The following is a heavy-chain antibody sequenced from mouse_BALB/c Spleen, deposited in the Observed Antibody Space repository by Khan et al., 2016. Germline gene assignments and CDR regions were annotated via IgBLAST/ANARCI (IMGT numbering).Heavy chain of an antibody. V-gene: IGHV10-1*02. J-gene: IGHJ4*01. CDR1: GFTFNTYA. D-gene: IGHD1-1*01. CDR3: VSQVVAKDYAMDY. Sequence: EVQLVETGGGLVQPKGSLKLSCAASGFTFNTYAMNWVRQAPGKGLEWVARIRSKSNNYATYYADSVKDRFTISRDDSPSMLYLQMNNLKTEDTAMDDCVSQVVAKDYAMDYWGQGTSVTVSS. CDR2: IRSKSNNYAT.